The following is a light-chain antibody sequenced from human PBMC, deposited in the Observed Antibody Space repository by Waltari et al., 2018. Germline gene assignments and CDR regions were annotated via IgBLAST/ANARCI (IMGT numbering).Light chain of an antibody. CDR3: QQRSDWPLT. CDR2: DAS. Sequence: EIVLTQSPATLSLSPGERATRPCRASQSVSTYLGWYQQKPDQAPRLLIFDASSRATGFPARFSATGSGTDFTLTISSLEPEDFATYYCQQRSDWPLTFGGGTKVELK. J-gene: IGKJ4*01. CDR1: QSVSTY. V-gene: IGKV3-11*01.